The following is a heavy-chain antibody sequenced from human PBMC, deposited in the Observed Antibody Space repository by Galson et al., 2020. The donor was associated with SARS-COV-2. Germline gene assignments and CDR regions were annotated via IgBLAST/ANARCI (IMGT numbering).Heavy chain of an antibody. D-gene: IGHD4-17*01. V-gene: IGHV4-34*01. CDR3: ARVPDYGGYFDY. CDR1: GGSFSGYS. Sequence: PSETLSLTSAVYGGSFSGYSWSWILQPPGKGLEWIGEINQRGSTSYNPSLKSRVTMSVDTSKHQFSLKLSSVTAADTAVYYCARVPDYGGYFDYWGQGTLVTVSS. J-gene: IGHJ4*02. CDR2: INQRGST.